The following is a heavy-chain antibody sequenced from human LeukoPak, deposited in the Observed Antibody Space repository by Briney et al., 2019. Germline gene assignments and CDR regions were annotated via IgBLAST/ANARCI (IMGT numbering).Heavy chain of an antibody. CDR2: INPNSGGT. CDR3: AKAPAGTKHSYYYHSRAV. D-gene: IGHD6-13*01. Sequence: ASVKVSCKASGYTLTGYYMHWVRQAPGQGLEWMGWINPNSGGTNYAQKFQGRVTMTRDTSISTAYMELSRLRSDDTAVYYCAKAPAGTKHSYYYHSRAVGATGTTVTIPS. J-gene: IGHJ6*03. V-gene: IGHV1-2*02. CDR1: GYTLTGYY.